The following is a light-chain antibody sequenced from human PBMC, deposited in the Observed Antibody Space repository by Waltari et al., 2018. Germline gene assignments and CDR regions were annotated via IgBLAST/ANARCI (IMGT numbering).Light chain of an antibody. V-gene: IGLV1-47*01. CDR3: AAWDDSLSGRV. J-gene: IGLJ2*01. Sequence: QSVLTQPPSMSGTPGQRVTISCSGSNFNIGSNYVYWYQKFPGMAPQLLIYRNTERPSGVPDRFSASKAGASASLAISGLRSEDEADYHCAAWDDSLSGRVFGGGTKLTV. CDR1: NFNIGSNY. CDR2: RNT.